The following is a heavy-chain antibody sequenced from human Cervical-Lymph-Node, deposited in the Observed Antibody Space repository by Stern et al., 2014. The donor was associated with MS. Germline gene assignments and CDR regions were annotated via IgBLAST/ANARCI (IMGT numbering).Heavy chain of an antibody. CDR1: GASITRYY. V-gene: IGHV4-59*01. Sequence: QVQLQESGPGPLRPSETLALTCTVSGASITRYYWSWIRQPPGKGLEWIGYIYYSGTTNYNASLKGRVAISIDTSKTQFSLRLSSVTAADTAVYYCARATDLWGQGTLVTVSS. CDR2: IYYSGTT. CDR3: ARATDL. J-gene: IGHJ5*02.